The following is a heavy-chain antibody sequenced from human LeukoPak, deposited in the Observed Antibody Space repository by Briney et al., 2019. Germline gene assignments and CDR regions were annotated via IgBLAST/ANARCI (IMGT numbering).Heavy chain of an antibody. D-gene: IGHD2-8*01. J-gene: IGHJ5*02. CDR2: INTNTGNP. CDR3: AREYCTNGVCYMNWFDP. CDR1: GYTFTGYY. V-gene: IGHV7-4-1*02. Sequence: ASVKVSCKASGYTFTGYYMHWVRQAPGQGLEWMGWINTNTGNPTYAQGFTGRFVFSLDTSVSTAYLQISSLKAEDTAVYYCAREYCTNGVCYMNWFDPWGQGTLVTVSS.